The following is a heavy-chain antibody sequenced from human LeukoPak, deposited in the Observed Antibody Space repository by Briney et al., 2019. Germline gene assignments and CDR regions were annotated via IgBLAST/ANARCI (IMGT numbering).Heavy chain of an antibody. D-gene: IGHD1-7*01. Sequence: GGSLRLSCAASGFTLSNAYMSWVRQAPGKGLEWVGRIKSKTDGGTTEYAAPVNGRFTISRDDSKNTLHLQMNSVKTEDTAVYYCTAGTATNGWWGQGTLVTVSS. J-gene: IGHJ4*02. CDR2: IKSKTDGGTT. CDR1: GFTLSNAY. CDR3: TAGTATNGW. V-gene: IGHV3-15*01.